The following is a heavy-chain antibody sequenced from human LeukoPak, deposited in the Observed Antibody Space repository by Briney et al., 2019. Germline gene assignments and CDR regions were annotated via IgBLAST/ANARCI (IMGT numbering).Heavy chain of an antibody. CDR1: GSISGYY. D-gene: IGHD2-2*01. Sequence: SETLSLNCTVSGSISGYYWSWIRQTPGKGLEWIGYIYTSGSTNYNPSLESRVTISVDTSKNQFSLDLSSVTAADTAVYYCARQKCTSTSCLTKNAFDIWGQGTMVTVSS. V-gene: IGHV4-4*09. CDR3: ARQKCTSTSCLTKNAFDI. CDR2: IYTSGST. J-gene: IGHJ3*02.